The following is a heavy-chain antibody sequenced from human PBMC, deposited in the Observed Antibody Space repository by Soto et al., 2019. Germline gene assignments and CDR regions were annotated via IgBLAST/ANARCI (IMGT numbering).Heavy chain of an antibody. CDR2: MSFNGNT. J-gene: IGHJ4*02. Sequence: QRQLQESGPGLVKPSETLSLTCSVSGGYITSTSYSWGWIRQSPGTCLQWIGSMSFNGNTYYNPSLKGRVAISVDTSKNQFSLKLISVTAADTAASYWARGLRWTRTFDVWGQGILVTVSS. D-gene: IGHD1-1*01. CDR1: GGYITSTSYS. V-gene: IGHV4-39*07. CDR3: ARGLRWTRTFDV.